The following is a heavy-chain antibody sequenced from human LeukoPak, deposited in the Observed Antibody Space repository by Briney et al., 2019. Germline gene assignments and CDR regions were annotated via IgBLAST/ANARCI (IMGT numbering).Heavy chain of an antibody. CDR1: GFTFTNFW. D-gene: IGHD1-1*01. J-gene: IGHJ5*01. CDR3: ARGLHWNDFNWFDS. V-gene: IGHV3-74*01. Sequence: GESLTLSCAASGFTFTNFWMNWVRQTPGKGLMWVSRIQTDGSTRYAESVKGRFTISRDNAKNTVYLQMNTLSAEDTAIYYCARGLHWNDFNWFDSWGQGTLVTVSS. CDR2: IQTDGST.